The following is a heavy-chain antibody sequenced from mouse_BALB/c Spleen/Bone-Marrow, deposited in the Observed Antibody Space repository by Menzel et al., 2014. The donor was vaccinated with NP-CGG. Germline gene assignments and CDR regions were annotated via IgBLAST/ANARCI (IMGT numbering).Heavy chain of an antibody. CDR3: ARSTGYYWYFDV. J-gene: IGHJ1*01. Sequence: QVQLQQPGAELVKPGAPVKLSCKASGYTFTSYWMNWVKQRPGRGLEWIGRIDPSDSETHYNQKFKDKATLTVDKSSSTAYIQLSSLTSEDSAVYYCARSTGYYWYFDVWGVGTTVTVSS. CDR1: GYTFTSYW. CDR2: IDPSDSET. V-gene: IGHV1-69*02. D-gene: IGHD2-2*01.